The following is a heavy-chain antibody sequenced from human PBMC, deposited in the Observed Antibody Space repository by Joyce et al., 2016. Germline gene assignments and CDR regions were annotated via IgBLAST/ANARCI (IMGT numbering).Heavy chain of an antibody. CDR3: AEDVTTVTTGYFDY. CDR1: GITLRSYG. J-gene: IGHJ4*02. CDR2: ISYDGSKK. D-gene: IGHD4-17*01. V-gene: IGHV3-30*18. Sequence: QVQLVESGGGVVQPGRYLRLSCAASGITLRSYGMHWVRQAPGKGLEWVGVISYDGSKKYYVDSVKGRFTISRDNSKNTLYLQMNSLRAEDTAVYYCAEDVTTVTTGYFDYWGQGTLVTVSS.